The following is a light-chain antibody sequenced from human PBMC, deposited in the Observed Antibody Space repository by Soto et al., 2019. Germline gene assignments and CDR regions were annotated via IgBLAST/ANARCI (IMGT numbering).Light chain of an antibody. V-gene: IGKV3-20*01. CDR2: GES. CDR3: QQYGSLRWT. Sequence: EIVLTQSRMILYQPPGQRVTRSCRDSKSVSRSYLAWYQKKPGQDXRXXXYGESSRATGIQDRLSGSGSGKEFNLTIRRLEPEDFGVYYCQQYGSLRWTFGQGTKVDI. CDR1: KSVSRSY. J-gene: IGKJ1*01.